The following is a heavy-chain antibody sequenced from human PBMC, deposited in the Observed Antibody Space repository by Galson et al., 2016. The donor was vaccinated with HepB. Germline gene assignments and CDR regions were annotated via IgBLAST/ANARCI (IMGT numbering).Heavy chain of an antibody. J-gene: IGHJ4*02. D-gene: IGHD3-9*01. CDR1: GFTLSQYW. Sequence: SLRLSCAASGFTLSQYWMHWVRLAPGEGLMWVARINPEATTTNYADSVKGRFYVSRDNAKNSLYLQMNNVRAEDTAVYYCARDLRGMIRFFDWSTHFDSWGQGTLVTVSS. V-gene: IGHV3-74*01. CDR2: INPEATTT. CDR3: ARDLRGMIRFFDWSTHFDS.